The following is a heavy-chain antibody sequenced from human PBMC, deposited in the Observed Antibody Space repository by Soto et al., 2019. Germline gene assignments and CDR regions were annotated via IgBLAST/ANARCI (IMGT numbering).Heavy chain of an antibody. CDR3: ARTTAFVSGTYPPAHFDY. V-gene: IGHV4-34*01. J-gene: IGHJ4*02. CDR2: INHSGST. Sequence: SETLSLPCAVYGGSFSGYYWSWIRQSPGKGLEWIGEINHSGSTNYTPSLKTRVTISVDTSKNQVSLKLSSVTAADTAVYYCARTTAFVSGTYPPAHFDYWGQGTRVTVSS. D-gene: IGHD3-16*01. CDR1: GGSFSGYY.